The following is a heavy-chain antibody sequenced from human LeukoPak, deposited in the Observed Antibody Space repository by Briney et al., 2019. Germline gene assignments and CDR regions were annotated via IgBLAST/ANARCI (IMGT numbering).Heavy chain of an antibody. D-gene: IGHD6-25*01. V-gene: IGHV3-48*01. CDR2: IRSSSRTT. CDR1: GLTFSSHS. Sequence: GGSLRLSCAASGLTFSSHSMNWVRQAPGKGLEWVSHIRSSSRTTYYADSVKGRFTISRDDAKNSLYLQMNSLRGDDTAVYYCASWAGTTAGFSGPFDFWGQGTLVTVSS. CDR3: ASWAGTTAGFSGPFDF. J-gene: IGHJ4*02.